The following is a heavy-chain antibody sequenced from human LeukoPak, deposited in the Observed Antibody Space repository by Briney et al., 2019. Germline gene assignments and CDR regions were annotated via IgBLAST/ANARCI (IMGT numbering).Heavy chain of an antibody. CDR3: AREALGYCSGGSCSNNWFDP. V-gene: IGHV3-30-3*01. CDR2: ISYDGSNK. Sequence: GRSLRLSCAASGFTFSSYAMHWVRQAPGKGLEWVAVISYDGSNKYYADSVKGRFTISRDNSKNTLYLQMNSLRAEDTAVYYCAREALGYCSGGSCSNNWFDPWGQGTLVTVSS. D-gene: IGHD2-15*01. CDR1: GFTFSSYA. J-gene: IGHJ5*02.